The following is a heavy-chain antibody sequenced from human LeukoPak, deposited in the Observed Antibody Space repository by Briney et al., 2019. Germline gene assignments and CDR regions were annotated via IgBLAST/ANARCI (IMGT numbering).Heavy chain of an antibody. CDR3: ARMRRITMIVVTLHGGMDV. D-gene: IGHD3-22*01. J-gene: IGHJ6*02. CDR2: IYYSGST. Sequence: SETLSLTCTVSGGSISSSSYYWGWIRQPPGKGLEWIGSIYYSGSTYYNPSLKSRVTISVDTSKNQFSLKLSSVTAADTAVYYCARMRRITMIVVTLHGGMDVWGQGTTVTVSS. V-gene: IGHV4-39*07. CDR1: GGSISSSSYY.